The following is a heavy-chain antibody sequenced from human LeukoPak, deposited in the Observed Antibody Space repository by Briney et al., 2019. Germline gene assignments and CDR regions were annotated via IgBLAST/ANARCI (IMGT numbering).Heavy chain of an antibody. Sequence: GGSLRLSCAASGFTFKNYAMSWVRQVPGKGLEWVSGVGDSTNYADSVKGRLTISRDNSKNTLYLQMNSLSADDTAVYYCAKGSRPYDSPFDIWGQGTMVTVSS. D-gene: IGHD3-22*01. CDR1: GFTFKNYA. V-gene: IGHV3-23*01. CDR3: AKGSRPYDSPFDI. J-gene: IGHJ3*02. CDR2: GVGDST.